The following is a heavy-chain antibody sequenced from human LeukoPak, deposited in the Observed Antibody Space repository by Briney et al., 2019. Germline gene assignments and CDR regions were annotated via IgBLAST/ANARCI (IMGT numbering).Heavy chain of an antibody. CDR1: GYTFTSYY. Sequence: ASVKVSCKASGYTFTSYYMHWVRQAPGQGLEWMGWINTNTGNPSYALDFTGRLVLSLDTSVSTAHLHLDSLKAEDTAVYFCARIGYHTLDYWGQGTLVTVSS. V-gene: IGHV7-4-1*01. J-gene: IGHJ4*02. CDR2: INTNTGNP. D-gene: IGHD3-3*01. CDR3: ARIGYHTLDY.